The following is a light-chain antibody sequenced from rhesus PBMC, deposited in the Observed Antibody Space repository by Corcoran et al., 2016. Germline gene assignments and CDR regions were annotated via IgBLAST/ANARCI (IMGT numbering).Light chain of an antibody. CDR2: RAS. CDR1: PGISNW. J-gene: IGKJ4*01. V-gene: IGKV1-69*01. Sequence: DIQMTQSPSSLSASVGDRVTITCRASPGISNWLAWYEQKPGKAPKLLIYRASNLETGVPSRFSGSGSGTDFTLTISSLQPEDIATYYCQQHDNSPLTFGGGTKVEIK. CDR3: QQHDNSPLT.